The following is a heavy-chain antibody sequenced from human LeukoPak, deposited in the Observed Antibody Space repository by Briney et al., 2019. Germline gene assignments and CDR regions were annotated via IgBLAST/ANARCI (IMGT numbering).Heavy chain of an antibody. V-gene: IGHV1-2*02. Sequence: GASVKVSCKASGGTFSSYAISWVRQAPGQGLEWMGWINPNSGGTNYAQKFQGRVTMTRDTSISTAYMELSRLRSDDTAVYYCARVVEQQLEYWGQGTLVTVSS. J-gene: IGHJ4*02. CDR1: GGTFSSYA. D-gene: IGHD6-13*01. CDR3: ARVVEQQLEY. CDR2: INPNSGGT.